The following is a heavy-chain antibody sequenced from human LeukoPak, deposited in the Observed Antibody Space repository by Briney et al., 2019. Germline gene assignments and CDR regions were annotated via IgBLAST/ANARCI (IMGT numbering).Heavy chain of an antibody. D-gene: IGHD2-15*01. CDR1: GVSISSGSYL. J-gene: IGHJ4*02. CDR2: IYYSGST. Sequence: PSETLSLTCTVSGVSISSGSYLWGWIRQPPGRGLEWIGSIYYSGSTYYNPSLKSRVTISVDTSKNQFSLKLSSVTAADTAVYYCARVHPEYCSGGSCYSELFDYWGQGTLVTVSS. CDR3: ARVHPEYCSGGSCYSELFDY. V-gene: IGHV4-39*07.